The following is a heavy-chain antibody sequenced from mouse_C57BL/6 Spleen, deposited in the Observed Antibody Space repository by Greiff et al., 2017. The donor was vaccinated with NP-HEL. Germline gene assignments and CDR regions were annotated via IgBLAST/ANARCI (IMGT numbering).Heavy chain of an antibody. Sequence: VKLVESGPGLVAPSQSLSITCTVSGFSLTSYAISWVRQPPGKGLEWLGVIWTGGGTNYNSALKSRLSISKDNSKSQVFLKMNSLQTDDTARYYCAREAYYYGSSYDYYAMDYWGQGTSVTVSS. J-gene: IGHJ4*01. CDR3: AREAYYYGSSYDYYAMDY. V-gene: IGHV2-9-1*01. CDR1: GFSLTSYA. D-gene: IGHD1-1*01. CDR2: IWTGGGT.